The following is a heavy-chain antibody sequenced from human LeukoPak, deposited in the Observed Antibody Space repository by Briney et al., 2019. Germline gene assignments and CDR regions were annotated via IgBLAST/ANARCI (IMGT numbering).Heavy chain of an antibody. J-gene: IGHJ4*02. CDR2: ISGSGGAT. D-gene: IGHD5-24*01. Sequence: GSLRLSCAASGFTFSSYAMTWVRQAPGKGLEWVSVISGSGGATYYADSVKGRFTISRDNSKNTLYLQMISLRAEDTAIYYCAKGGEMATIGAFFDYWGQGTLVTVPS. CDR3: AKGGEMATIGAFFDY. CDR1: GFTFSSYA. V-gene: IGHV3-23*01.